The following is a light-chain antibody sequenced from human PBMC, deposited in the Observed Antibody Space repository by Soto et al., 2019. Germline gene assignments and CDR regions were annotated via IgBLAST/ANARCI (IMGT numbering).Light chain of an antibody. CDR1: QGISNY. V-gene: IGKV1-27*01. CDR2: AES. J-gene: IGKJ4*01. CDR3: QKYNSAQLT. Sequence: DIQMTQSPSSLSASVGYRFPITCRASQGISNYLAWYQQKPGKVPKILIYAESTLQSGVTSRFSGSGSGTDFTLTISSLQPEEVATYYCQKYNSAQLTVGGGNKLAIK.